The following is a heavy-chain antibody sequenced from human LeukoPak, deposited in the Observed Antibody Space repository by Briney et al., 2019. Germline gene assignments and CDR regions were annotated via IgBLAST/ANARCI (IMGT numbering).Heavy chain of an antibody. V-gene: IGHV4-30-2*01. CDR1: GGSFSGYY. CDR3: ARVWGDAFDI. CDR2: IYHSGST. D-gene: IGHD3-16*01. J-gene: IGHJ3*02. Sequence: SETLSLTCAVSGGSFSGYYWSWIRQPPGKGLEWIGYIYHSGSTYYNPSLKSRVTISVDRSKNQFSLKLSSVTAADTAVYYCARVWGDAFDIWGQGTMVTVSS.